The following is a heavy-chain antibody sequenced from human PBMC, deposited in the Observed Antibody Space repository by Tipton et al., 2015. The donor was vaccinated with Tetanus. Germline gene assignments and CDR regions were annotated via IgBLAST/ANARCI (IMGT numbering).Heavy chain of an antibody. J-gene: IGHJ6*02. V-gene: IGHV3-33*01. CDR1: GFTFSSYG. CDR3: ARDEGIAAAGTGYYYYGMDV. CDR2: IWYDGSNK. Sequence: SLRLSCAASGFTFSSYGMHWVRQAPGKGLEWVAVIWYDGSNKYYADSVKGRFTISRDNSKNTLYLQMNSLRAEDTAVYYCARDEGIAAAGTGYYYYGMDVWGQGTTVPVSS. D-gene: IGHD6-13*01.